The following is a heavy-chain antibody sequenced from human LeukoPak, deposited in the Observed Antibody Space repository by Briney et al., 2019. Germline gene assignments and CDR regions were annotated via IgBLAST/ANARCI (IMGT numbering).Heavy chain of an antibody. J-gene: IGHJ4*02. CDR1: GFTFSSYS. Sequence: GGSLRLSCAASGFTFSSYSINWVRQAPGKGLEWVSSISTSSSYIYYADSVKGRFTISRDNAKNTLYLQMNSLRAEDTAVYYCAKDLDSSGYYPGYFDYWGQGTLVTVSS. CDR3: AKDLDSSGYYPGYFDY. D-gene: IGHD3-22*01. CDR2: ISTSSSYI. V-gene: IGHV3-21*04.